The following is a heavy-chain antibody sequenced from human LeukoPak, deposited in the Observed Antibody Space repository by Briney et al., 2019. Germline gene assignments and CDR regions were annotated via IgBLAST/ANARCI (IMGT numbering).Heavy chain of an antibody. Sequence: SETLSLTCAVYGGSFSGYCWSWIRQPPGKGLEWIGEINHSGSTNYNPSLKGRVTISVDTSKNQFSLKLSSVTAADTAVYYCARGLVGSGSTLFDYWGQGTLVTVSS. CDR3: ARGLVGSGSTLFDY. J-gene: IGHJ4*02. V-gene: IGHV4-34*01. D-gene: IGHD3-10*01. CDR2: INHSGST. CDR1: GGSFSGYC.